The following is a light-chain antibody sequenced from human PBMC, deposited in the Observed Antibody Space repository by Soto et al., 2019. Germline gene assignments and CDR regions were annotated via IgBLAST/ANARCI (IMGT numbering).Light chain of an antibody. J-gene: IGKJ1*01. Sequence: DIQMTQFPSTLPAAVGDRVTITCRASQTSYSWLAWYQQKPGEAPKLLIYDASTLQTGVPSRFKGSGSGTDFTLTISRLQPDDFATYYCQHYTGHLWTFGQGTKVESK. CDR3: QHYTGHLWT. CDR1: QTSYSW. V-gene: IGKV1-5*01. CDR2: DAS.